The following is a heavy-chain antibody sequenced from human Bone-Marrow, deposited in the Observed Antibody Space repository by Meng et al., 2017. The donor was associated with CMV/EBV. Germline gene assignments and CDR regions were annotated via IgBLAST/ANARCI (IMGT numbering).Heavy chain of an antibody. Sequence: GESLKISCAASGFTFSSYAMHWVRQAPGKGLEWVAVISYDGSNKYYADSVKGRFTISRDNSKNTLYLQMNSLRAEDTAVYYCARDRMVYAYYFYYWVQGTLVTVSS. CDR1: GFTFSSYA. CDR3: ARDRMVYAYYFYY. CDR2: ISYDGSNK. V-gene: IGHV3-30-3*01. J-gene: IGHJ4*02. D-gene: IGHD2-8*01.